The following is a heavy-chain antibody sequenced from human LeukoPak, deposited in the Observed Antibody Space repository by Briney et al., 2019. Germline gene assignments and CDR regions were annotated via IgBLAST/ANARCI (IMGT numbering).Heavy chain of an antibody. CDR2: IGTAGDT. Sequence: GGSLRLSCAASGFTFSSYDMHWVRQAPGKGLEWVSAIGTAGDTYYPGSVKGRFTISRENSKNSLYLQMNSLSAGDTAVYYCARGPSILTGYYGAFDIWGQGTMVTVSS. D-gene: IGHD3-9*01. CDR1: GFTFSSYD. J-gene: IGHJ3*02. CDR3: ARGPSILTGYYGAFDI. V-gene: IGHV3-13*01.